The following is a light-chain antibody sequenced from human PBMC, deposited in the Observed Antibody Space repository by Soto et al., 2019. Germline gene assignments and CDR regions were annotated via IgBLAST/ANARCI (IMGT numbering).Light chain of an antibody. Sequence: DIQLTQSPSVLSASVGDTVTITCRASQALSNYLAWYQQKPGKAPDLLIYSASTLQSGVPSRFSGSGSETGFSLTIRALQPEDFATYYCQQLSRYPLTFGGGTKVDIK. CDR1: QALSNY. CDR2: SAS. V-gene: IGKV1-9*01. CDR3: QQLSRYPLT. J-gene: IGKJ4*01.